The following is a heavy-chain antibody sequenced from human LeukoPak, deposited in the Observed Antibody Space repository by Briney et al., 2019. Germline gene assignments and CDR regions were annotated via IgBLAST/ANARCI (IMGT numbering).Heavy chain of an antibody. CDR3: ASGPRENAFDI. CDR2: IIPILGIA. V-gene: IGHV1-69*04. Sequence: GASVKVSCKASGGTFSSYAISWVRQAPGQGLEWMGRIIPILGIANYAQKFQGRVTMTRNTSISTAYMELSSLRSEDTAVYYCASGPRENAFDIWGQGTMVTVSS. J-gene: IGHJ3*02. CDR1: GGTFSSYA.